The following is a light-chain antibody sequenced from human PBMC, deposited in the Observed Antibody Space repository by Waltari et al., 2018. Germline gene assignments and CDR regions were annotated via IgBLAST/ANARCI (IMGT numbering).Light chain of an antibody. CDR3: QQYGSPPRT. V-gene: IGKV3-20*01. CDR2: NAS. Sequence: ETVLTQSPDILSLSPGERATLSCRASQSVDTNYLAWYQQKPGQAPRLLIYNASSRGTGIPDRFSGSGSGTDFTLTISRLEPEDFAVYYCQQYGSPPRTFGQGTKVEIK. J-gene: IGKJ1*01. CDR1: QSVDTNY.